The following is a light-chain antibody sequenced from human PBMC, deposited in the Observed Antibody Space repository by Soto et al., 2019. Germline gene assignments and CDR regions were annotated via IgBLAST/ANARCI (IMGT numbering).Light chain of an antibody. CDR3: MHGLQFPWT. Sequence: DIVMTQSPLSLPVTPGEAASMSCRSDRNLLHSDGKTYLHGYVQRPGQSPQLLISWGSVRADGVTDRFRGTGSGSVFTLTISRVETEDAGIYFCMHGLQFPWTFGQGTKVEI. CDR1: RNLLHSDGKTY. CDR2: WGS. V-gene: IGKV2-28*01. J-gene: IGKJ1*01.